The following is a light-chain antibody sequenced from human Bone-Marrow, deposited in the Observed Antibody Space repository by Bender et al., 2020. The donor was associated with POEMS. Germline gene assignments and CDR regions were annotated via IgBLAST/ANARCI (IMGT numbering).Light chain of an antibody. J-gene: IGLJ2*01. V-gene: IGLV2-23*01. CDR1: SSDVGSYNL. Sequence: QSALTQPASVSGSPGQSITISCTGNSSDVGSYNLVSWYHQHPGKAPKLMIYEGSKRPSGVSNRFSGSKSGNTASLTISGLQAEDEADYYCCSFAGSNTWVFGGGTKVTVL. CDR2: EGS. CDR3: CSFAGSNTWV.